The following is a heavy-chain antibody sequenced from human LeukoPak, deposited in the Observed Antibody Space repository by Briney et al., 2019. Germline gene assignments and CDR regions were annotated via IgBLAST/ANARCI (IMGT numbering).Heavy chain of an antibody. CDR1: GGSISSSSYY. J-gene: IGHJ3*02. CDR3: ARAIFGVVIKRAFDI. D-gene: IGHD3-3*01. CDR2: INHSGST. Sequence: SETLSLTCTVSGGSISSSSYYWGWIRQPPGKGLEWIGEINHSGSTNYNPSLKSRVTISVDTSKNQFSLKLSSVTAADTAVYYCARAIFGVVIKRAFDIWGQGTMVTVSS. V-gene: IGHV4-39*07.